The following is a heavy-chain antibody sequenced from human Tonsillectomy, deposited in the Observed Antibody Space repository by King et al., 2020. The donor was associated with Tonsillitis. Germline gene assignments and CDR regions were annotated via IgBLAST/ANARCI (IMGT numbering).Heavy chain of an antibody. CDR2: INHSGST. CDR1: GGSFSGYY. CDR3: ARDRGSTSSLYYYYYYMDV. D-gene: IGHD2-2*01. Sequence: VQLQQWGAGLLKPSETLSLTCAVYGGSFSGYYWSWIRQPPGKGLEWIGEINHSGSTNYNPSLKSRVTISVDTSKNQFSLKLSSVTAADTAVYYCARDRGSTSSLYYYYYYMDVWGKGTTVTVSS. V-gene: IGHV4-34*01. J-gene: IGHJ6*03.